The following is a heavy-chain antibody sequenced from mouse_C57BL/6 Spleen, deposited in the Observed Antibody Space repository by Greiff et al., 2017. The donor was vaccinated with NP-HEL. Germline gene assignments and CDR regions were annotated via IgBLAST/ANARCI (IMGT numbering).Heavy chain of an antibody. D-gene: IGHD3-3*01. CDR2: ISSGGDYI. J-gene: IGHJ4*01. CDR1: GFTFSSYA. V-gene: IGHV5-9-1*02. Sequence: EVQVVESGEGLVKPGGSLKLSCAASGFTFSSYAMSWVRQTPEKRLEWVAYISSGGDYIYYADTVKGRFTISRDNARNTLYLQMSSLKSEDTAMYYCTRGRDVGFYYAMDYWGQGTSVTVSS. CDR3: TRGRDVGFYYAMDY.